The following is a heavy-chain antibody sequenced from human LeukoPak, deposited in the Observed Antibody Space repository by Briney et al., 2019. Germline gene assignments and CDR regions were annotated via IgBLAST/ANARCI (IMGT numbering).Heavy chain of an antibody. CDR1: GFTFSDYY. Sequence: GGSLRLSCAASGFTFSDYYMSWIRQAPGKGLEWVSYISSSSSYTNYADSVKGRFTISRDNAKNSLYPQMNSLRAEDTAVYYCARGGTAAPFDYWGQGTLVTVSS. D-gene: IGHD1-14*01. V-gene: IGHV3-11*06. CDR2: ISSSSSYT. J-gene: IGHJ4*02. CDR3: ARGGTAAPFDY.